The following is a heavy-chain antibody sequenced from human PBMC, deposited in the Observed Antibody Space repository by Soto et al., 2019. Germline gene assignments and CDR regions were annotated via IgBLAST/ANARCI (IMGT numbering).Heavy chain of an antibody. CDR2: IFANDET. D-gene: IGHD1-26*01. V-gene: IGHV2-26*03. CDR1: GFSLSDIRLG. Sequence: QVTLKESGPVLVKPAETLTLTCSISGFSLSDIRLGVGWIRQPPGKALEWLAHIFANDETTYSTSLKTRLSISRDTSKSQVVLTMTNLDPEDTGTYYCARMRASGPYFDPFDNWGQGALVTVSS. CDR3: ARMRASGPYFDPFDN. J-gene: IGHJ4*02.